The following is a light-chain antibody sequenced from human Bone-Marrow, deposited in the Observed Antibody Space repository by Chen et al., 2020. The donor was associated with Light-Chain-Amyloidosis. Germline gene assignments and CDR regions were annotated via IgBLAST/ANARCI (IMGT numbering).Light chain of an antibody. Sequence: QSALTQPASVSGSPGQSITLSCTGTTYDIGAYNYVSWYQQHPGKPPKLIIYEVSNRPSGVSSRFFGSRSGDTASLTISGLQAEDEADYYCSSYTTNYTLIFGPGTRVTVL. CDR2: EVS. CDR3: SSYTTNYTLI. J-gene: IGLJ1*01. CDR1: TYDIGAYNY. V-gene: IGLV2-14*01.